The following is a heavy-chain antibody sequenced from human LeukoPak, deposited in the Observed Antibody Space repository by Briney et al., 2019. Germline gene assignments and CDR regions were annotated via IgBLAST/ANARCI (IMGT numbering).Heavy chain of an antibody. D-gene: IGHD5-18*01. J-gene: IGHJ4*02. Sequence: PGGSLRLSCAASGFTFSSYAMHWVRQAPGKGLEWVAVISYDGSNKYYADSVKGRFTISRDNSKNTLYLQMNSLRAEDTAVYYCARDGRLYSYGRHFDYWGQGTLVTVSS. V-gene: IGHV3-30-3*01. CDR3: ARDGRLYSYGRHFDY. CDR1: GFTFSSYA. CDR2: ISYDGSNK.